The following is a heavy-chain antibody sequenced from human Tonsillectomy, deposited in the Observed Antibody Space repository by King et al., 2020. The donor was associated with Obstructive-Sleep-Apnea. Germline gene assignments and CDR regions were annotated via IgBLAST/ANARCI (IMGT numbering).Heavy chain of an antibody. CDR2: IYYSGRT. CDR1: GGSISSGGYF. CDR3: ARASLWLIDY. J-gene: IGHJ4*02. V-gene: IGHV4-31*03. Sequence: VQLQESGPGLVKPSQTLSLTCTVSGGSISSGGYFWSWIRQHPGKGLEWVGYIYYSGRTYSNPSLKSRVTISVDTSKNHFSLNLCSVTAADTAVYYCARASLWLIDYWGQGTLVTVSS. D-gene: IGHD3-10*01.